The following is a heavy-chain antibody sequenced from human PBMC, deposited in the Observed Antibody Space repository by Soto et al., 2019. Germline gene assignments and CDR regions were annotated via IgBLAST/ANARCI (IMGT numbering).Heavy chain of an antibody. D-gene: IGHD3-3*01. CDR1: GFTFSSYA. Sequence: EVQLLESGGGLVQPGESQRLSCAASGFTFSSYAMSWVRQAPGKGLEWVSAISSGGHSTYYADSVKGRFTISRDNSKNTLSLQMTSLRADDTAVYYCANLLNWSYDPSYSGQGTLVTVSS. J-gene: IGHJ4*02. V-gene: IGHV3-23*01. CDR3: ANLLNWSYDPSY. CDR2: ISSGGHST.